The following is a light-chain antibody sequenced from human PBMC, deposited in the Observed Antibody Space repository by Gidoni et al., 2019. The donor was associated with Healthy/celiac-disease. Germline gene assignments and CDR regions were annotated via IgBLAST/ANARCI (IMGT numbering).Light chain of an antibody. CDR2: AAS. J-gene: IGKJ2*01. V-gene: IGKV1-39*01. CDR3: QQSYSTPYT. CDR1: QSISSY. Sequence: DIQMTQSPSSLSASVGDSVTITCRASQSISSYLNWYQQKPGKAPKLLIYAASSLQSGVPSRVSGSGSGTDFTLTISSLQPEDFATYYCQQSYSTPYTFGQGTKLEIK.